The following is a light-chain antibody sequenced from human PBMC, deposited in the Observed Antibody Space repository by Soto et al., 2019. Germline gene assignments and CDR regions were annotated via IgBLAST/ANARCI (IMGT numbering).Light chain of an antibody. J-gene: IGKJ1*01. CDR3: QQYGSSPRK. CDR1: QSVSSNY. V-gene: IGKV3-20*01. Sequence: EIVLTQSPGTLSLSSVEIATFSFIASQSVSSNYLAWYQQKPGQAPRLLIYGAFKRATGIPDRFSGSGSGTDFTLTISRMEPEDFAVYCCQQYGSSPRKCGQGTKGDIK. CDR2: GAF.